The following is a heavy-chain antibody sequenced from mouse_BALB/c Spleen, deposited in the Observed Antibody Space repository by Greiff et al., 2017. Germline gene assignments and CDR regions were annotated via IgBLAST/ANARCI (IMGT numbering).Heavy chain of an antibody. CDR1: GFTFSSYA. Sequence: EVKLVESGGGLVKPGGSLKLSCAASGFTFSSYAMSWVRQTPEKRLEWVASISSGGSTYYPDSVKGRFTISRDNARNILYLQMSSLRSEDTAMYYCARGPGAYYGNPAWCAYWGQGTLVTVSA. J-gene: IGHJ3*01. V-gene: IGHV5-6-5*01. CDR3: ARGPGAYYGNPAWCAY. D-gene: IGHD2-10*01. CDR2: ISSGGST.